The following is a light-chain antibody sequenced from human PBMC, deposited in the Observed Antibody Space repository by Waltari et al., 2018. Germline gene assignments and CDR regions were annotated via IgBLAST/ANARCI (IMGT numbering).Light chain of an antibody. CDR1: QSVTRA. CDR3: QHYLRLPVT. V-gene: IGKV3-20*01. Sequence: EIVLTQSPGTLSLSPGESATRSCRTSQSVTRALAWYQQKPGQAPRLLRATGIPDRFSGSGSGTDFSLTISSLEPEDFAVYYCQHYLRLPVTFGQGTKVEVK. J-gene: IGKJ1*01.